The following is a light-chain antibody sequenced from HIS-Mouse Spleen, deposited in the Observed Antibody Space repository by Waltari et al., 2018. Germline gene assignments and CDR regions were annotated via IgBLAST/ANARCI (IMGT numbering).Light chain of an antibody. J-gene: IGLJ2*01. CDR2: EDN. Sequence: SYELTHPPSVSVSPGQTARITCSGDALPKKYAYWYQQKSGQAPVLVIDEDNQRPSGIPERFSGSRSGTMATLTISGAQVEDEADYYCASTDSSGNHRVFGGGTKLTVL. CDR3: ASTDSSGNHRV. V-gene: IGLV3-10*01. CDR1: ALPKKY.